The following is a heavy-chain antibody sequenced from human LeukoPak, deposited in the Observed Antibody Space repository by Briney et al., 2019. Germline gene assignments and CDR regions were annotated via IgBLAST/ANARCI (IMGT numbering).Heavy chain of an antibody. Sequence: SETLSLTCTVSGASLSSSTYYWGWIRQPPGKGLEWIGSIYYSGSTYYNPSLKSRVTMSVDTSKNQFSLKLSSVTAADTAVYYCARHAGGISATGTRPFDYWGQGTLVTVSS. D-gene: IGHD6-13*01. J-gene: IGHJ4*02. V-gene: IGHV4-39*01. CDR1: GASLSSSTYY. CDR3: ARHAGGISATGTRPFDY. CDR2: IYYSGST.